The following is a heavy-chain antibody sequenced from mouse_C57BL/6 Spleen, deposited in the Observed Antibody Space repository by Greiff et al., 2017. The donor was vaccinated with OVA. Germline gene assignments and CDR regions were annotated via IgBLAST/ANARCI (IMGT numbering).Heavy chain of an antibody. V-gene: IGHV1-55*01. J-gene: IGHJ2*01. CDR3: AREGKDGLTDCFDY. Sequence: QVQLQQSGAELVKPGASVKMSCKASGYTFTSYWITWVKQRPGQGLEWIGDIYPGSGSTNYNEKFKSKATLTVDTANSTAYRQLSSLTSEDTAVYYCAREGKDGLTDCFDYWGQGTTLTVSS. CDR1: GYTFTSYW. CDR2: IYPGSGST. D-gene: IGHD1-1*01.